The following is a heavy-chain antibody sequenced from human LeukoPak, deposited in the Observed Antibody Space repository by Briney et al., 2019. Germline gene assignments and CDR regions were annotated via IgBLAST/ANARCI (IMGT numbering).Heavy chain of an antibody. D-gene: IGHD1/OR15-1a*01. J-gene: IGHJ4*02. CDR2: IYYSAGT. CDR1: GGSISSGDYY. Sequence: SETLSLTCTVSGGSISSGDYYWSWIRQPPGKGLEWIRNIYYSAGTYYNPSLKSRVTISVATSKNQFSLKLSSVTAADTAVYYCARVGTGVWFDYWGQGTLVTVSS. V-gene: IGHV4-30-4*08. CDR3: ARVGTGVWFDY.